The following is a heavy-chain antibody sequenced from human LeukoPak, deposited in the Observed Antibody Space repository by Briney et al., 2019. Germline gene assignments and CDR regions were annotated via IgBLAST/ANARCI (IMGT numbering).Heavy chain of an antibody. CDR1: GYSFTSFF. Sequence: GESLKISCKASGYSFTSFFIGWVRQMPGKGPEWMGIIYPGDSETRYSLSFQGQVTISADKSITTAYLQGSSLKASDTAMYYCARLSLRFPGGRFDPWGQGTLVTVSS. CDR3: ARLSLRFPGGRFDP. V-gene: IGHV5-51*01. J-gene: IGHJ5*02. CDR2: IYPGDSET. D-gene: IGHD4-17*01.